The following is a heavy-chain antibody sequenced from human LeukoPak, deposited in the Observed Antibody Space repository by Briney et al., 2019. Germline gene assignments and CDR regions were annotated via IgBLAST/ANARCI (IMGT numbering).Heavy chain of an antibody. CDR1: GGSISSYY. CDR2: IDASGRT. D-gene: IGHD4-17*01. CDR3: AREYGDFDY. V-gene: IGHV4-4*07. J-gene: IGHJ4*02. Sequence: SETLSLTCTVSGGSISSYYWSWIRQPAGKGLEWIGRIDASGRTDYNPSLKSRVTMSVDTSKKQFSLKVNSVTAADTAVYYCAREYGDFDYWGQGTLVTVSS.